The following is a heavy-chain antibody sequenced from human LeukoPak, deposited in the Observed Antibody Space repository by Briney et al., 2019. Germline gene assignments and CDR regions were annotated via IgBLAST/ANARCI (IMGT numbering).Heavy chain of an antibody. D-gene: IGHD7-27*01. J-gene: IGHJ4*02. CDR2: ISYDGSNK. V-gene: IGHV3-30*03. CDR1: GFTFSSYG. Sequence: GRSLRLSCAASGFTFSSYGMHWVRQAPGKGLEWVAVISYDGSNKYYADSVKGRFTISRDNSKNTLYLQMNSLKTEDTAVYYCTSDHVIWGYSILDYWGQGTLVTVSS. CDR3: TSDHVIWGYSILDY.